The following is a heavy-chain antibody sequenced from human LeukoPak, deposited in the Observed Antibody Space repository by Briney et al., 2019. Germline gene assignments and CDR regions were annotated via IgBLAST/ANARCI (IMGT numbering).Heavy chain of an antibody. D-gene: IGHD3-22*01. V-gene: IGHV1-18*04. CDR3: ARDGGYYDSSGYYSN. CDR2: ISAYNGNT. Sequence: ASVKVSCKASGYNFTGYYMHWVRQAPGQGLEWMGWISAYNGNTNYAQKLQGRVTMTTDTSTSTAYMELRSLRSDDTAVYYCARDGGYYDSSGYYSNWGQGTLVTVSS. J-gene: IGHJ4*02. CDR1: GYNFTGYY.